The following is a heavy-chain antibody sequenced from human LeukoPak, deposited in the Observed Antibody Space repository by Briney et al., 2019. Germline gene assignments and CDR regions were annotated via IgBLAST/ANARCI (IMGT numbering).Heavy chain of an antibody. CDR3: ARSMYSSGWHFDY. V-gene: IGHV3-53*01. D-gene: IGHD6-19*01. Sequence: GGSLRLSCAASGFTFSSFAMSWVRRAPGKGLEWVSVIYSGGSTYSADSVKGRFTISRDISNNTLYLHMNSLRAEDTAVYYCARSMYSSGWHFDYWGQGTLVTVSS. J-gene: IGHJ4*02. CDR2: IYSGGST. CDR1: GFTFSSFA.